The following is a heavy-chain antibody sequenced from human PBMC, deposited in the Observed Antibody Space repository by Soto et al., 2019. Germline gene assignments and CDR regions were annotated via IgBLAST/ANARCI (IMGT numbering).Heavy chain of an antibody. D-gene: IGHD6-13*01. CDR2: IHSSGST. CDR3: ARDQGVAAAGITWFDP. Sequence: SETLSLTCTVSGASMNSYHWSWIRQPAGMGLEWIGHIHSSGSTNYNPSLKSRVTMSVDTSKNQFSLRLMSLTAADTAVYYCARDQGVAAAGITWFDPWGQGSLVTVSS. J-gene: IGHJ5*02. CDR1: GASMNSYH. V-gene: IGHV4-4*07.